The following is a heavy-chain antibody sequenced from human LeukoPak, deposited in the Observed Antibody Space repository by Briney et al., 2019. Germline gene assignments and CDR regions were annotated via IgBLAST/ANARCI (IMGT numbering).Heavy chain of an antibody. Sequence: GASVKVSCKASGYTFTGYYMHWVRQAPGQGLEWMGWINPNSGGTNYAQKFQGRVTMTRDTSISTAYMELSRLRSDDTAVYYCARAIVVVPAAHNYYYYMDVWGKGTTVTVSS. D-gene: IGHD2-2*01. CDR2: INPNSGGT. CDR3: ARAIVVVPAAHNYYYYMDV. J-gene: IGHJ6*03. CDR1: GYTFTGYY. V-gene: IGHV1-2*02.